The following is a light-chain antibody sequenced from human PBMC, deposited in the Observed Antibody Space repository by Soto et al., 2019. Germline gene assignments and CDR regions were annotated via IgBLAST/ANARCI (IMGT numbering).Light chain of an antibody. Sequence: QSVLTQPPSVSGAPGQRVTISCTGSSSNIGADYDVHWYQHLPGTAPKVLIYGNNNRPSGVPDRFSGSKSGTSASLAITGLQAEDEADYYCQSYDTSLRGVFGGGTKLTVL. CDR3: QSYDTSLRGV. V-gene: IGLV1-40*01. CDR1: SSNIGADYD. CDR2: GNN. J-gene: IGLJ3*02.